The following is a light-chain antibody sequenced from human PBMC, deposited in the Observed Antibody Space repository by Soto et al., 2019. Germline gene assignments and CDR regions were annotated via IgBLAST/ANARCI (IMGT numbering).Light chain of an antibody. V-gene: IGKV1-27*01. CDR3: QKYYSVPFT. J-gene: IGKJ3*01. CDR1: QGIRNN. Sequence: DIQMTQSPSSLSASAGDKVTITCRASQGIRNNLAWYQQQPGKVPTLLIYAASTLQSGVPSRFSGSGSGTDFTLTISSLQPEDVATYYCQKYYSVPFTFGHGTKVEIK. CDR2: AAS.